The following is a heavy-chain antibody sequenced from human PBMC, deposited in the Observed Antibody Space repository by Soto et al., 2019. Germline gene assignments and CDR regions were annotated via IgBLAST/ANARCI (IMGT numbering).Heavy chain of an antibody. V-gene: IGHV3-21*01. CDR1: GFTFSTYG. CDR3: ARVSGWNTASYFDY. Sequence: GGSLRLSCAASGFTFSTYGMNWVRQAPGKGLEWVSSISSSSNYIYYADSVKGRFTISRDNAKNSLYLQMNSLRGEDTAVYYCARVSGWNTASYFDYWGQGTLVTVSS. J-gene: IGHJ4*02. D-gene: IGHD6-19*01. CDR2: ISSSSNYI.